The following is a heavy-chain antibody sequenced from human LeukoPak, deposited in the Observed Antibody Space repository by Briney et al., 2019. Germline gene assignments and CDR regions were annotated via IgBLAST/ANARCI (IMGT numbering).Heavy chain of an antibody. J-gene: IGHJ4*02. D-gene: IGHD5-18*01. CDR1: GFTFSSYA. V-gene: IGHV3-23*01. CDR2: ISGSGGST. CDR3: SKGGYSYGYAY. Sequence: GGSLRLSCAASGFTFSSYAMSWVRQAPGKGLEWVSAISGSGGSTYYADSVKGRFTISRDNSKNTLYLQMNSLRAEDTAIYYCSKGGYSYGYAYWGQGTLVTVSS.